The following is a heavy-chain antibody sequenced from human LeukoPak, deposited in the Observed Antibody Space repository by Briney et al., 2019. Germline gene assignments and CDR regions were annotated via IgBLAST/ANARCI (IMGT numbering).Heavy chain of an antibody. Sequence: GGSLRLSCAASGFIFSDYYTSWIRQAPGKGLEWVSYIINSGNNVYYADSVKGRFTISRDNAKNSLYLQMTSLRAEDTAMYYCARGSPGDWRQGTLVTVSS. CDR3: ARGSPGD. J-gene: IGHJ4*02. CDR2: IINSGNNV. V-gene: IGHV3-11*01. CDR1: GFIFSDYY.